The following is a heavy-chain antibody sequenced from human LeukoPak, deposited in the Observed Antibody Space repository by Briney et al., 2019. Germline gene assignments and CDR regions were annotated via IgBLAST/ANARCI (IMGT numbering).Heavy chain of an antibody. CDR2: ISHDGSNK. CDR3: AKDSITWYRLDS. Sequence: GRSLRLSCAASGFTFNSFGMHWARQAPDKGLEWVAIISHDGSNKSYADSVKGLFTVSRDNSKNTVYLQMNSLRSEDTALYYCAKDSITWYRLDSWGQGTLVTVSS. J-gene: IGHJ4*02. CDR1: GFTFNSFG. D-gene: IGHD6-13*01. V-gene: IGHV3-30*18.